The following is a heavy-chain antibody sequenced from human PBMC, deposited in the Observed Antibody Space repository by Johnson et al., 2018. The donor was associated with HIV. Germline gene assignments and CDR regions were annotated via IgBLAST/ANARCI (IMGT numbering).Heavy chain of an antibody. CDR1: GFTFSDYY. CDR3: ARGTIFGEVDAFDI. D-gene: IGHD3-3*01. V-gene: IGHV3-11*01. Sequence: VQLVESGGGLVKPGGSLRVSCAASGFTFSDYYMSWIRQAPGKGLEWVSYISSSGSTIYYAESVKGRFAISRDNAKNSLYLQMNSLKAEDTALYYCARGTIFGEVDAFDIWGQGTVVTISS. J-gene: IGHJ3*02. CDR2: ISSSGSTI.